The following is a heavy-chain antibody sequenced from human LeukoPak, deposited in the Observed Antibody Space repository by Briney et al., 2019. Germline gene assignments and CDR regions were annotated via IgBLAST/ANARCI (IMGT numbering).Heavy chain of an antibody. J-gene: IGHJ5*02. CDR3: AKGPGPYYSVSGSFFP. D-gene: IGHD3-10*01. CDR1: GFTFSSSA. V-gene: IGHV3-23*01. CDR2: ISASGGST. Sequence: GGSLRLSCAASGFTFSSSAMSWVRQAPGKGLEWVSSISASGGSTYYADTVKGRFIISRDNSKNTLYLQMNTLRAEDTAVHYGAKGPGPYYSVSGSFFPWGQGTLVTVSS.